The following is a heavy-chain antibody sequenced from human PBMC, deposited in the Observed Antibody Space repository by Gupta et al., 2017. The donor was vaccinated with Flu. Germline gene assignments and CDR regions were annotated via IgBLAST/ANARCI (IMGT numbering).Heavy chain of an antibody. Sequence: QVQLVQSGAEVKKPGAPVKLSCKASGYIFINYYMHWVRQAPGQGLEWMGLINPSGGNTNYAQKFQGRATMTSDTSTSIVYMEVSSLTSEDTAIYYCARWLHGSGTPGAFDVWGQGTIVNVSS. V-gene: IGHV1-46*01. CDR2: INPSGGNT. D-gene: IGHD3-10*01. CDR3: ARWLHGSGTPGAFDV. J-gene: IGHJ3*01. CDR1: GYIFINYY.